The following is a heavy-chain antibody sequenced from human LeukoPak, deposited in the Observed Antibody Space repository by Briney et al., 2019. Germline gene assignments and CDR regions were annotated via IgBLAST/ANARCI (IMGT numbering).Heavy chain of an antibody. V-gene: IGHV1-2*06. J-gene: IGHJ4*02. CDR3: ARVRGLGYCSGGSCPSEFDY. D-gene: IGHD2-15*01. CDR2: INPNSGGT. Sequence: ASVKVSCKASGYTFTGYYMHWVRQAPGQGLEWMGRINPNSGGTNYAQKVQGRVTMTRDTSASTAYMELSSLRSEDTAVYYCARVRGLGYCSGGSCPSEFDYWGQGTLLTVSS. CDR1: GYTFTGYY.